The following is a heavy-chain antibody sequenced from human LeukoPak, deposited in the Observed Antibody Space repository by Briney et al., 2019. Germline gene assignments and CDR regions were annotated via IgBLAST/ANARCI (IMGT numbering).Heavy chain of an antibody. CDR3: AKEASGYCSGGSCSHRENWFDP. CDR2: ISSSGSTT. D-gene: IGHD2-15*01. CDR1: GFTFSDYY. J-gene: IGHJ5*02. V-gene: IGHV3-11*01. Sequence: GGSLRLSCAASGFTFSDYYMSWIRQAPGKGLEWVSYISSSGSTTYYADSVKGRFTISRDNSKNTLYLQMNSLRAEDTAVYYCAKEASGYCSGGSCSHRENWFDPWGQGTLVTVSS.